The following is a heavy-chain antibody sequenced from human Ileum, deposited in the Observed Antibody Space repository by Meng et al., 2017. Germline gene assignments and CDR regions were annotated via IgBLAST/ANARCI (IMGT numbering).Heavy chain of an antibody. CDR2: SKNKANTYST. J-gene: IGHJ4*02. V-gene: IGHV3-72*01. Sequence: GQVGEGGGGLGQPGGSLRVSCAASGFTFSDHDMDWVRQAPGKGLEWVGRSKNKANTYSTEYAASGKVRFTSAKDQSKDSLYLQRNSLKTEDTAVYDCVLWSSWASYWGQGTLVTVSS. D-gene: IGHD6-13*01. CDR1: GFTFSDHD. CDR3: VLWSSWASY.